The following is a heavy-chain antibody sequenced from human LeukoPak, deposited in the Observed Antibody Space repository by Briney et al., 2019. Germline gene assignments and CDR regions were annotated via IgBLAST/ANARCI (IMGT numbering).Heavy chain of an antibody. J-gene: IGHJ4*02. D-gene: IGHD3-9*01. V-gene: IGHV1-69*04. CDR3: ARDSRVGKVPYYDILTGYGHFDY. Sequence: SVKVSCKASGGTFSSYTISWVRQAPGQGLEWMGRIIPILGIANYAQKFQGRVTITADKPTSTAYMELSSLRSEDTAVYYCARDSRVGKVPYYDILTGYGHFDYWGQGTLVTVSS. CDR1: GGTFSSYT. CDR2: IIPILGIA.